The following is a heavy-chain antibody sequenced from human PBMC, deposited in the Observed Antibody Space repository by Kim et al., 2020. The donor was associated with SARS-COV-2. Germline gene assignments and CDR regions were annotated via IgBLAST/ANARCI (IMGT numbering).Heavy chain of an antibody. J-gene: IGHJ5*02. CDR1: GGSISSGCYY. CDR3: ARATGITFSGMVVIGWFDP. CDR2: IYYSGST. V-gene: IGHV4-31*03. Sequence: SETLSLTCIVSGGSISSGCYYWSWIRQHPGKGLEWLGYIYYSGSTYYNSSIKSRVTVSVDTSKSQFSLKLSSVTAADTAVYYCARATGITFSGMVVIGWFDPWGQGTLVTVSS. D-gene: IGHD3-3*01.